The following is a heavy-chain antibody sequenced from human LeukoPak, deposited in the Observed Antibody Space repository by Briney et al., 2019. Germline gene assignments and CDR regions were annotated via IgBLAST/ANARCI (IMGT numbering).Heavy chain of an antibody. D-gene: IGHD4-17*01. Sequence: SETLSLTCTVSGGSISSYYWSWIRQPPGKGLEWIGYIYYSGSTNYNPSLKSRVTISVDTSKNQFSLKLSSVTAADTAVYYCARHYGDYVGVYYYYYMDVWGKGTTVTVSS. CDR2: IYYSGST. J-gene: IGHJ6*03. CDR3: ARHYGDYVGVYYYYYMDV. CDR1: GGSISSYY. V-gene: IGHV4-59*01.